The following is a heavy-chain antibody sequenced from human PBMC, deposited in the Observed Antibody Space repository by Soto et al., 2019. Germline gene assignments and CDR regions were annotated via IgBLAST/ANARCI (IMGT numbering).Heavy chain of an antibody. Sequence: PGGSLRLPCAASGFTFSSYGMHWVRQAPGKGLEWVAVIWYDGSNKYYADSVKGRFTISRDNSKNTLYLQMNSLRAEDTAVYYWARDRMGFDYWGQGTLVTVSS. CDR1: GFTFSSYG. D-gene: IGHD3-16*01. V-gene: IGHV3-33*01. CDR2: IWYDGSNK. CDR3: ARDRMGFDY. J-gene: IGHJ4*02.